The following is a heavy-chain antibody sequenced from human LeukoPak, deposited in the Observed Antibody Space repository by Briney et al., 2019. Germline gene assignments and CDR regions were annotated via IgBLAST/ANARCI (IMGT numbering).Heavy chain of an antibody. J-gene: IGHJ4*02. V-gene: IGHV4-59*12. CDR3: ARVGYDSSGYYYEGY. CDR1: GGSISSYY. CDR2: IYYSGST. Sequence: SETLSLTCTVSGGSISSYYWSWIRQPPGKGLEWIGYIYYSGSTNYNPSLKSRVTISVDTSKNQFSLKLSSVTAADTAVYYCARVGYDSSGYYYEGYWGQGTLVTVSS. D-gene: IGHD3-22*01.